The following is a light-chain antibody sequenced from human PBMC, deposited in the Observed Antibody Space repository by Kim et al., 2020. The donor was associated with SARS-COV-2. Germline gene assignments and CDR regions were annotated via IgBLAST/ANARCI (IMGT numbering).Light chain of an antibody. CDR1: QSVSSN. CDR2: GAS. V-gene: IGKV3-15*01. CDR3: QQYNNWPPNT. J-gene: IGKJ2*01. Sequence: PGERAPLACRASQSVSSNLAWYQQKPGQAPRLLIYGASTRATGIPARFSGSGSGTEFTLTISSLQSEDFAVYYCQQYNNWPPNTFGQGTKLEI.